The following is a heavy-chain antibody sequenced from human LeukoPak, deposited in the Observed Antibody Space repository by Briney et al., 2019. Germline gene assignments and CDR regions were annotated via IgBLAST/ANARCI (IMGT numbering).Heavy chain of an antibody. V-gene: IGHV4-4*08. CDR3: ARAYSSSWYFNWFDP. CDR1: GGSISDYY. Sequence: PSETLSLTCTVSGGSISDYYWSWIRQPPGKGLEWIGNIYPSGTTYYNPSLKTRVTISVDTSKNQFSLKLSSVTAADTAVYFCARAYSSSWYFNWFDPWGQGTLVTVSS. J-gene: IGHJ5*02. CDR2: IYPSGTT. D-gene: IGHD6-13*01.